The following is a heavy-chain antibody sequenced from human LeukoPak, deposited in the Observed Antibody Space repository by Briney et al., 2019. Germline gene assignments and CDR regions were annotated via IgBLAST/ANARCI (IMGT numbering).Heavy chain of an antibody. CDR3: ARDSRLGKQQPLGFSGY. V-gene: IGHV1-18*01. Sequence: GASVKVSCKASGYTFTSYGISWVRQAPGQGLEWMGWISAYNGNTNYAQKLQGRVTMTTDTSTSTAYMELRSLRSDDTAVYCCARDSRLGKQQPLGFSGYWGQGTLVTVSS. CDR1: GYTFTSYG. J-gene: IGHJ4*02. CDR2: ISAYNGNT. D-gene: IGHD6-13*01.